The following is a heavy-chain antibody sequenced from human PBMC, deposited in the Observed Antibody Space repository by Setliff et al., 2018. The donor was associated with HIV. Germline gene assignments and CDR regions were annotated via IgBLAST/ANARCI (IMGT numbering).Heavy chain of an antibody. J-gene: IGHJ5*02. CDR1: GYSLTELS. Sequence: ASVKVSCQVSGYSLTELSIHWVRQAPGEGLEWMGGVDPEDDETVYAEKFEGRVTMTEDTSTDTAYMELSSLRSEDTAVYYCARSTLGARGYAIPTPLEFDPWGQGTLVTVSS. V-gene: IGHV1-24*01. D-gene: IGHD2-21*01. CDR3: ARSTLGARGYAIPTPLEFDP. CDR2: VDPEDDET.